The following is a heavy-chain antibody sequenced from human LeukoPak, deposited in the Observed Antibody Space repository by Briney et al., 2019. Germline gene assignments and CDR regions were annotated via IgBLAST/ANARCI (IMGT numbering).Heavy chain of an antibody. V-gene: IGHV1-3*01. CDR2: INAGNGNT. CDR1: GYTLTSYA. CDR3: AADPPTTVVG. D-gene: IGHD4-23*01. Sequence: ASVKVSCKASGYTLTSYAMHWVRQAPGQRLEWMGWINAGNGNTKYSQKFQGRVTITRDMSTSTAYMELSSLRSEDTAVYYCAADPPTTVVGWGQGTLVTVSS. J-gene: IGHJ4*02.